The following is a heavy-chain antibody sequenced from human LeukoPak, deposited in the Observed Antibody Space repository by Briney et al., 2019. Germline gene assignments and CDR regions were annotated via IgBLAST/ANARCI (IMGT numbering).Heavy chain of an antibody. CDR1: GYSFTSYW. Sequence: HGESLKISCKGSGYSFTSYWIGWVRQMPGKGLEWMGIIYPGDSDTRYCPSFQGQVTISADKSISTAYLQWSSLKASDTAMYYCAMTFSGSYYGPTNNWFDPWGQGTLVTVSS. D-gene: IGHD1-26*01. J-gene: IGHJ5*02. V-gene: IGHV5-51*01. CDR3: AMTFSGSYYGPTNNWFDP. CDR2: IYPGDSDT.